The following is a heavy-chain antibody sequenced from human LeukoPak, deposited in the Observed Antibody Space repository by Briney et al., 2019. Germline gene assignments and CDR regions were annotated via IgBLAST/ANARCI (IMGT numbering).Heavy chain of an antibody. J-gene: IGHJ4*02. CDR2: INHSGST. D-gene: IGHD3-10*01. Sequence: SETLSLTCAVYGGSFSGYYWSWIRQPPGKGLEWIGEINHSGSTNYNPSLKSRVTISVDTSKNQFSLKLSSVTAADTAVYYCARAGVSYGSGSYRHWGQGTLVTVSS. CDR1: GGSFSGYY. V-gene: IGHV4-34*01. CDR3: ARAGVSYGSGSYRH.